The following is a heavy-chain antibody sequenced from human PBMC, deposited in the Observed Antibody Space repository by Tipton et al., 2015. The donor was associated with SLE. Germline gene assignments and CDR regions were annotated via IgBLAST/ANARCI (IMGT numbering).Heavy chain of an antibody. J-gene: IGHJ6*02. Sequence: SLRLSCAASGFTFSSYGMHWVRQAPGKGLEWVAVIWYDGSNKYYVDSVKGRFTISRDNSKNTLYLQMNSLRAEDTAVYYCAKQISPHYGMDVWGQGTTVTVSS. CDR2: IWYDGSNK. CDR3: AKQISPHYGMDV. CDR1: GFTFSSYG. V-gene: IGHV3-30*18.